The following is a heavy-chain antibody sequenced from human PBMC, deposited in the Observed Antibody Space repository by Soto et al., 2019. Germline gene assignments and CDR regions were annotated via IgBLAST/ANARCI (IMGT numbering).Heavy chain of an antibody. V-gene: IGHV4-31*03. Sequence: QVQLQESGPGLVKPSQTLSLTCTVSGGSISSGGYSWSWIRQHPGKGLEWIGYIYYSGSTYYNPSRKRRVTIAVDTSKNQFALKLSSVTAADTAVYDCARTSIAVAGTGFDYWGQGTLVTVSS. D-gene: IGHD6-19*01. J-gene: IGHJ4*02. CDR3: ARTSIAVAGTGFDY. CDR1: GGSISSGGYS. CDR2: IYYSGST.